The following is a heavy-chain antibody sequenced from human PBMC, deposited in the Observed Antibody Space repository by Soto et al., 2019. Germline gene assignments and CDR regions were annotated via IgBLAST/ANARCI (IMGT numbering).Heavy chain of an antibody. CDR3: ARVEAAAGYYYYGMDV. CDR2: INSDGSST. Sequence: EVQLVESGGGLVQPGGSLRLSCAASGFTFSSYWMHWVRQAPGKGLVWVSRINSDGSSTSYADSVKGRFTISRDNAKNPLYLQMNSLRAEDTAVYYCARVEAAAGYYYYGMDVWGQGTTVTVSS. V-gene: IGHV3-74*01. J-gene: IGHJ6*02. CDR1: GFTFSSYW. D-gene: IGHD6-13*01.